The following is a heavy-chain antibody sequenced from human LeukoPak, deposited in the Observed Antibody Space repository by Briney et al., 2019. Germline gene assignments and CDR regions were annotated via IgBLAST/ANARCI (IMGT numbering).Heavy chain of an antibody. CDR2: IYYRGST. CDR3: ARGPWVGRGGDFDY. CDR1: GGSISSGGYY. D-gene: IGHD1-26*01. Sequence: PSGTLSLTCTVSGGSISSGGYYWSWIRQHPGKGLEWIGCIYYRGSTYYNPSLKSRVTISVDTSKNQFSLKLSSVTAADTAVYYCARGPWVGRGGDFDYWGQGTLVTVSS. V-gene: IGHV4-31*03. J-gene: IGHJ4*02.